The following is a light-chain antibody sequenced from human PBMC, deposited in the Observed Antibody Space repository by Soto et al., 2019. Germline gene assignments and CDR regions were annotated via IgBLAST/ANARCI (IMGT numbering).Light chain of an antibody. CDR3: QQRTNRPPIT. V-gene: IGKV3-11*01. CDR2: DTS. J-gene: IGKJ5*01. Sequence: EIVLTQSPATLSLSPGERATLSCRASQSVSSYLAWYQQRPGQAPRLLIFDTSNRATDIPARFSGSGSGTDFTLTISGLEPEDFAFYYCQQRTNRPPITFGQGTRLEIK. CDR1: QSVSSY.